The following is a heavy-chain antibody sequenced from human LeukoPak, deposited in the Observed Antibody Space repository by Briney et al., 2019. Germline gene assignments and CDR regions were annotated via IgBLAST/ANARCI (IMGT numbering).Heavy chain of an antibody. CDR1: GGSISSYY. CDR3: ARDSDDDAFDI. Sequence: PSETLSLTCTVSGGSISSYYWSWIRQPPGKGLEWIGYIYYSGSTNYNPSLKSRVTISVDTSKNQFPLKLSSVTAADTAVYYCARDSDDDAFDIWGQGTMVTVSS. CDR2: IYYSGST. D-gene: IGHD1-26*01. J-gene: IGHJ3*02. V-gene: IGHV4-59*01.